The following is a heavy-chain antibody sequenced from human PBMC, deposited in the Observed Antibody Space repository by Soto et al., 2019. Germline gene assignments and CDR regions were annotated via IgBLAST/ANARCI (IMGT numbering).Heavy chain of an antibody. CDR2: VYYTGST. J-gene: IGHJ4*02. CDR1: GGSISCSY. D-gene: IGHD6-19*01. Sequence: SETLSLTCSVSGGSISCSYWGWIGQSPGKGLEWLGYVYYTGSTNYSPSLRSRVSISVDTSKNEFSLRLSSVTAADTAVYFCARSVAVPGAHIDYWGQGTQVTVSS. CDR3: ARSVAVPGAHIDY. V-gene: IGHV4-59*01.